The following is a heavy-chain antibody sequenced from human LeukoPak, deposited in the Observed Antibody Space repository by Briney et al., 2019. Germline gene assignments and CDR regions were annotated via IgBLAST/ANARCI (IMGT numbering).Heavy chain of an antibody. CDR3: AKDDQGGSAWRGYFDY. CDR1: GFTFSNYA. CDR2: VSGSGGTT. D-gene: IGHD6-19*01. Sequence: GGSLRLSCAASGFTFSNYAMSWVRQAPGKGLEWVSGVSGSGGTTYYADSVKGRFTISRDNSKNTLNLQMNSLRAEDTAVYYCAKDDQGGSAWRGYFDYWGQGTLVTVSS. V-gene: IGHV3-23*01. J-gene: IGHJ4*02.